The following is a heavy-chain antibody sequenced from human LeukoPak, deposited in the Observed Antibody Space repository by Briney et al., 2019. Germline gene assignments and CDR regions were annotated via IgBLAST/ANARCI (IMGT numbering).Heavy chain of an antibody. CDR2: INPDSGGT. Sequence: ASVKVSCKASGYTFTGYYMHWVRQAPGQGLEWMGWINPDSGGTIYAQNFQGRVTMTRDTSISTAYMELSSPRSDDTAVYYCARDLGDTYGSVGDFDYWGQGTLVTVSS. V-gene: IGHV1-2*02. CDR3: ARDLGDTYGSVGDFDY. J-gene: IGHJ4*02. D-gene: IGHD3-10*01. CDR1: GYTFTGYY.